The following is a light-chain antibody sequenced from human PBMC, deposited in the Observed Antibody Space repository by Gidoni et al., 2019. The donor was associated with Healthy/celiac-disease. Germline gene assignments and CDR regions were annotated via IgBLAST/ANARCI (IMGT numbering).Light chain of an antibody. CDR3: AAWDDSLSGYV. J-gene: IGLJ1*01. Sequence: QSVLTQPPSASVTPGQRVTISRSGSSSNIGSNSVYWYQQLPGTAPKLLIYRNNQRPSGVPDRFSGSKSGTSASLAISGLRSEDEADYYCAAWDDSLSGYVFGTGTKVTVL. CDR2: RNN. V-gene: IGLV1-47*01. CDR1: SSNIGSNS.